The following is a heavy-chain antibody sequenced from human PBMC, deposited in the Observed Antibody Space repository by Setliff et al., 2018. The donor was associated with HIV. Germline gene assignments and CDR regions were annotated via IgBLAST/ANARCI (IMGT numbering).Heavy chain of an antibody. CDR3: ARHQKGYYGSGSYSA. Sequence: ASETLSLTCNVSGDSIMNYYWSWIRQPPGKGLECIGYIYYSGYTNERASYNPSLQSRVTISEDTSKNQVSLKLRSVTAADTAMYYCARHQKGYYGSGSYSAWGQGKLVTVSS. J-gene: IGHJ5*02. D-gene: IGHD3-10*01. CDR1: GDSIMNYY. V-gene: IGHV4-59*08. CDR2: IYYSGYTNERA.